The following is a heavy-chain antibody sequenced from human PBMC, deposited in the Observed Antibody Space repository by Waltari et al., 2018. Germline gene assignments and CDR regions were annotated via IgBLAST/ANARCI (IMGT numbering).Heavy chain of an antibody. J-gene: IGHJ3*02. Sequence: EVQLVQSGAEVKKPGESLKISCKGSGYSFTSYWIAWVRQMPGKGLEWMGIIHPGDSDTIYRPSFQGQVTISADKSIDTAYVQWSGLKASDTAMYYCARSPTMVQGDAFDIWGQGTMVTVSS. D-gene: IGHD3-10*01. CDR2: IHPGDSDT. V-gene: IGHV5-51*03. CDR1: GYSFTSYW. CDR3: ARSPTMVQGDAFDI.